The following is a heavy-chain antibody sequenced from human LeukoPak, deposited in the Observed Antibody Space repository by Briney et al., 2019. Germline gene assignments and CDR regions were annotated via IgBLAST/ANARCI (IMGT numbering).Heavy chain of an antibody. Sequence: SSETLSLTCTVSGGSISSYYWSWIRQPPGKGLEWIGYIYYSGSTNYNPSLKSRVTISVDTSKNQFSLKLSSVTAADTAIYFCARDPIGSGGTIDYWGQGTLVTVSS. CDR1: GGSISSYY. D-gene: IGHD6-19*01. J-gene: IGHJ4*02. CDR3: ARDPIGSGGTIDY. CDR2: IYYSGST. V-gene: IGHV4-59*01.